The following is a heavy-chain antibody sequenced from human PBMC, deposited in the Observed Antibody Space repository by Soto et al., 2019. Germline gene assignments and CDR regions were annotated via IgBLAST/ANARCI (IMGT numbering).Heavy chain of an antibody. CDR3: ARDFEGAAAIGGYGMDV. V-gene: IGHV3-48*02. CDR1: GFTFSSYS. D-gene: IGHD3-9*01. CDR2: ISSSSSTI. J-gene: IGHJ6*02. Sequence: GGSLRLSCAASGFTFSSYSMNWVRQAPGKGLEWVSYISSSSSTIYYADSVKGGFTISRDNAKNSLYLQMNSLRDEDTAVYYCARDFEGAAAIGGYGMDVWGQGTTVTVSS.